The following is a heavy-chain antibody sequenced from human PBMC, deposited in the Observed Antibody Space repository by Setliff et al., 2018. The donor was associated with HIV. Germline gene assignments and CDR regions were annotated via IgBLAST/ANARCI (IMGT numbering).Heavy chain of an antibody. D-gene: IGHD3-9*01. CDR1: GFTFSSYW. V-gene: IGHV3-7*01. J-gene: IGHJ6*02. CDR3: AREPHELRYFDWLLYPAYYYYGMDV. Sequence: PGGSLRLSCAASGFTFSSYWMSWVRQAPGKGLEWVANIKYDGSEEYYVGSVKGRFTISRDNAKNSLYLQMNSLRAEDTAVYYCAREPHELRYFDWLLYPAYYYYGMDVWGQGTTVTVSS. CDR2: IKYDGSEE.